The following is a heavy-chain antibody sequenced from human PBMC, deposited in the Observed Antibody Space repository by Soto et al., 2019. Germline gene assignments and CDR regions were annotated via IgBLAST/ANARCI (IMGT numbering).Heavy chain of an antibody. CDR3: ARADPVAYYYGMDV. V-gene: IGHV1-18*01. Sequence: AASVKVSCKASGYTFTSYGISWVRQAPGQGLEWMGWISAYNGNTNYAQKLQGRVTMTTDTSTSTAYMELRSLRSDDTAVYYCARADPVAYYYGMDVWGQGTTVTVSS. CDR1: GYTFTSYG. J-gene: IGHJ6*02. CDR2: ISAYNGNT.